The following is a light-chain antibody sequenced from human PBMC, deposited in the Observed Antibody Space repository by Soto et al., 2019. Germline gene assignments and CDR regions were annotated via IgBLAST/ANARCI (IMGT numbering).Light chain of an antibody. CDR1: SKDVGRYDY. CDR3: SSYTGDIVYVI. CDR2: GVI. V-gene: IGLV2-14*01. J-gene: IGLJ2*01. Sequence: QSALTQPASVSGSPGQSVTISCTGTSKDVGRYDYVSWYQQQPGKPPRLIIYGVIYRPSGVSNRFSGSKSANTASLTIFGLQAEDEGDYYCSSYTGDIVYVIFGGGTKLTVL.